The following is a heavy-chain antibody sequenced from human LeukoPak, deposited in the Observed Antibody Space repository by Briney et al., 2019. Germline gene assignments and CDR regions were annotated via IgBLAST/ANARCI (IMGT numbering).Heavy chain of an antibody. CDR3: ATVSSLFNLYGDLKYYFDY. D-gene: IGHD4-17*01. V-gene: IGHV1-24*01. Sequence: ASVKVSCKVSGYTLTELSMHWVRQAPGKGLEWMGGFDPEDGETIYAQKFQGRVTMTEDTSTDTAYMELSSLRSEDTAVYYCATVSSLFNLYGDLKYYFDYWGQGTLVTVSS. J-gene: IGHJ4*02. CDR1: GYTLTELS. CDR2: FDPEDGET.